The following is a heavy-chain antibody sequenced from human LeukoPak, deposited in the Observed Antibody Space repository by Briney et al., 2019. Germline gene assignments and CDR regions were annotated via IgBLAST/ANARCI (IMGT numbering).Heavy chain of an antibody. V-gene: IGHV4-38-2*02. CDR1: GYSISSGYY. Sequence: SETLSLTCTVSGYSISSGYYWGWIRQPPGKGLEWIGSIYHSGSTYYNPSLKSRVTISVDTSKNQFSLKLSSVTAADTAVYYCARKEWVPYYFDYWGQGTLVTVSS. D-gene: IGHD3-3*01. J-gene: IGHJ4*02. CDR2: IYHSGST. CDR3: ARKEWVPYYFDY.